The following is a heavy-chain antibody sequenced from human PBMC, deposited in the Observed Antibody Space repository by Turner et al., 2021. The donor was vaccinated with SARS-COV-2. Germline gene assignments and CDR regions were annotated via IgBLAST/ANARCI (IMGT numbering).Heavy chain of an antibody. V-gene: IGHV3-21*01. J-gene: IGHJ3*02. D-gene: IGHD3-22*01. CDR3: ARDVPTYYYDSSGYYTDAFDI. CDR1: GFTFSSYS. CDR2: IRSSSSYI. Sequence: EVQLVESGGGLVKPGGALRPSCAASGFTFSSYSMNWVRQAPGKGLEWVSSIRSSSSYIYYADSVKGRFTISRDNAKNSLYLQMNSLRAEDTAVYYCARDVPTYYYDSSGYYTDAFDIWGQGTMVTVSS.